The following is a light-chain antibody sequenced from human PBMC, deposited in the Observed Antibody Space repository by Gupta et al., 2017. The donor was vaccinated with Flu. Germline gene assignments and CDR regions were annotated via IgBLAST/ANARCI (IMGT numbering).Light chain of an antibody. CDR2: GAS. CDR3: QQFVSSPWT. V-gene: IGKV3-20*01. J-gene: IGKJ1*01. Sequence: ERATLSCRASQSISTPYLAWYQQTPGQAPRLLIYGASGRATGIPDRFSGSGSGTDFTLTISRLEPEDFAVYYCQQFVSSPWTFGQGTKVEIK. CDR1: QSISTPY.